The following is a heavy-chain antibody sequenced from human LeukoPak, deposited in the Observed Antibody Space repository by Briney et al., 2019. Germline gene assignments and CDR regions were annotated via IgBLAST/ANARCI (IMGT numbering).Heavy chain of an antibody. J-gene: IGHJ4*02. Sequence: KTSETLSLTCTVSGGSISSSSYYWGWIRQPPGKGLGWIGSIYYSGSTYYNPSLKSRVTISVDTSKNQFSLKLSSVTAADTAVYYCARERGSSLHSGYWGQGTLATVSS. CDR1: GGSISSSSYY. CDR2: IYYSGST. CDR3: ARERGSSLHSGY. V-gene: IGHV4-39*07. D-gene: IGHD6-13*01.